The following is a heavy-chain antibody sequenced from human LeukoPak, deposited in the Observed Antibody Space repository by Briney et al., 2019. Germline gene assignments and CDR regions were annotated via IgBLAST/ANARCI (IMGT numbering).Heavy chain of an antibody. CDR1: GYSFTSYW. J-gene: IGHJ4*02. CDR3: ARLRTDYYDSSGYFDY. D-gene: IGHD3-22*01. V-gene: IGHV5-10-1*01. CDR2: IDPSDSYT. Sequence: GESLKISCKGSGYSFTSYWISWVRQMPGKGLEWMGRIDPSDSYTNYSPSFQGHVTISADKSISTAYLQWSSLKASDTAMYYCARLRTDYYDSSGYFDYWGQGTLVTASS.